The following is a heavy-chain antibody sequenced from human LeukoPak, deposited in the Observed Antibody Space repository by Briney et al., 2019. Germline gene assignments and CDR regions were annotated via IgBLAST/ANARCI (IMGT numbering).Heavy chain of an antibody. Sequence: RGSLRLSCAASGFTLSDYYMSWIRPAPGEGLEWVSYIRSSGGTIYYADYVKGRFTISTDNAKNSLYLQMNSLRAEDTAVYYCARDSRVVPAGYYYYGMDVWGQGTTVTVSS. D-gene: IGHD2-2*01. CDR2: IRSSGGTI. J-gene: IGHJ6*02. V-gene: IGHV3-11*01. CDR1: GFTLSDYY. CDR3: ARDSRVVPAGYYYYGMDV.